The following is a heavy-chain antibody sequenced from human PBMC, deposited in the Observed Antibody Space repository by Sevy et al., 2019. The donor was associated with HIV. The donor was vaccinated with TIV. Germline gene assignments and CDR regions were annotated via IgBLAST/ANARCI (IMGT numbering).Heavy chain of an antibody. V-gene: IGHV4-59*01. Sequence: SETLPLTCTVSGGSISGYYWSWIRQSPGKGLEWIGYIYNVGDTRYNPSLKSRVTISMATSKNQFSLHLNSVTAADTAVHYCARRVPGLAGNWFDPWGQGTLVIVSS. CDR2: IYNVGDT. D-gene: IGHD1-1*01. CDR1: GGSISGYY. J-gene: IGHJ5*02. CDR3: ARRVPGLAGNWFDP.